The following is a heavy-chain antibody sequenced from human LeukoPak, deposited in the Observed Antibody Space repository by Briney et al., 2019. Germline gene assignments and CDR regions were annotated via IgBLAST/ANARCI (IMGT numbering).Heavy chain of an antibody. V-gene: IGHV1-69*04. CDR2: IIPILGIA. D-gene: IGHD3-22*01. CDR3: ARHGGYYYDSSGYYHDT. J-gene: IGHJ5*02. Sequence: SVKVSCKASGGTFSSYAISWVRQAPGQGLEWMGRIIPILGIANYAQKFQGSVTITADKSTSTAYMELSSLRSEDTAVYYCARHGGYYYDSSGYYHDTWGQGTLVTVSS. CDR1: GGTFSSYA.